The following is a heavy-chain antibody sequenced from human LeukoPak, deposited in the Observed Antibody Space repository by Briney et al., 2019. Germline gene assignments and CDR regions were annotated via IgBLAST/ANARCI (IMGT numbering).Heavy chain of an antibody. CDR3: ARHQCGGDCYRPSFWDY. D-gene: IGHD2-21*01. CDR2: IYYSGST. J-gene: IGHJ4*02. V-gene: IGHV4-59*05. Sequence: SETLSLTCTVSGGSISSYYWSWIRQPAGKGLEWIGSIYYSGSTYYNPSLKSRVTISVDTSKNQFSLKLSSVTAGDTAVYYFARHQCGGDCYRPSFWDYWGQGTLVTVSS. CDR1: GGSISSYY.